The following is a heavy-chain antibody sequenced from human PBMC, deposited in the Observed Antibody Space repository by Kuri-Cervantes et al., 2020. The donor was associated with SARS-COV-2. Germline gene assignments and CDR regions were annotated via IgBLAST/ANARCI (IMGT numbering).Heavy chain of an antibody. CDR2: INTNTGNP. CDR3: ARVAGWDQLQGNPYYYYYYMDV. D-gene: IGHD2-2*01. Sequence: ASVKVSCKASGYTFTTYAMNWVRQAPGQGLEWMGWINTNTGNPTYAQGFTGRFVFSLDTSVHTAYLQISSLMAEDTAVYYCARVAGWDQLQGNPYYYYYYMDVWGKGTTVTVSS. V-gene: IGHV7-4-1*02. CDR1: GYTFTTYA. J-gene: IGHJ6*03.